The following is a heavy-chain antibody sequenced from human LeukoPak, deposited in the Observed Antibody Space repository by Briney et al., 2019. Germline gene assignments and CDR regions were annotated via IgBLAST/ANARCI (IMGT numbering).Heavy chain of an antibody. CDR3: ARRYFFDY. J-gene: IGHJ4*02. CDR2: IKNDGSEK. CDR1: GFTFSSYW. Sequence: PPGGSLSLSCAASGFTFSSYWMSWVRQPPGKGLEWVANIKNDGSEKYYVDSVKCRFTISRDNGKNALYLQMNSLRAEDTAVYYCARRYFFDYWGQGTLVTVSS. V-gene: IGHV3-7*05.